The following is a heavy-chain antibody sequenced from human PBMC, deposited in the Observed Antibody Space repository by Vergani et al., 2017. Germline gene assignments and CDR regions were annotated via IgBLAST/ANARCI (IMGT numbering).Heavy chain of an antibody. CDR1: GFIFSNFW. V-gene: IGHV3-21*02. J-gene: IGHJ6*02. D-gene: IGHD2-8*01. Sequence: EVQLVESGGGLVQSGGSLRLSCAASGFIFSNFWMTWVRQAPGKGLEWVAFIGSSGPYINYADSVKGRFIISRDNTNNSLFLQLRSLRAEDAAVYYCARDCTSGGCPDNYGMDVWGQGATVTVSS. CDR3: ARDCTSGGCPDNYGMDV. CDR2: IGSSGPYI.